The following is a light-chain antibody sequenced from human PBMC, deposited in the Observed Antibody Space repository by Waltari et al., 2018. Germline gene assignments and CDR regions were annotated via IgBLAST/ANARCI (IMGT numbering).Light chain of an antibody. Sequence: QSALTQPPSASGSPVQSVTISCTGTSSDVGGYNYVSWYQQHPGKAPKLMISEVTKRPSGVPDRFSGSKSGNTASLTVSGLQAEDEADYYCSSYAGSNNLVFGGGTKLTVL. J-gene: IGLJ2*01. CDR3: SSYAGSNNLV. CDR2: EVT. V-gene: IGLV2-8*01. CDR1: SSDVGGYNY.